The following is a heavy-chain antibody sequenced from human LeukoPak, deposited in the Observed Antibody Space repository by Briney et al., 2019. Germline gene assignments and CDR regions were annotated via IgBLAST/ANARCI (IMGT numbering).Heavy chain of an antibody. CDR2: IFHDGNTE. CDR3: AKDLNHYDILTGVWDS. Sequence: GGSLRLSCEASGFAFGLYAMHWVRQSPGKGLEWMAVIFHDGNTEYYADSVKGRFTISRDNSKNTVFLQMNSLRPEDTALYYCAKDLNHYDILTGVWDSWGQGTLVTVSS. J-gene: IGHJ4*02. V-gene: IGHV3-30*04. D-gene: IGHD3-9*01. CDR1: GFAFGLYA.